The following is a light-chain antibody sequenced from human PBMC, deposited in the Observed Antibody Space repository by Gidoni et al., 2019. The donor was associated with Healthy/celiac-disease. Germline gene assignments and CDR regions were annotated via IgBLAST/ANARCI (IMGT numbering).Light chain of an antibody. CDR2: DAS. J-gene: IGKJ3*01. V-gene: IGKV1-33*01. CDR3: QQYDNLPR. CDR1: QDISNY. Sequence: DIQMTQSPSSLSASVGDRVTITCQAIQDISNYLNWYQQKPGKAPKLLIYDASNLETGVPSRFSGSGSGTDFTFTISSLQPEDIATYYCQQYDNLPRIGPGTKVDIK.